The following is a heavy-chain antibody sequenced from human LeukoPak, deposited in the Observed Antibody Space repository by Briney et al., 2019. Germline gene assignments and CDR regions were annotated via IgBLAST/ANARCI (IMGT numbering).Heavy chain of an antibody. Sequence: GGSLRLSCATSRFPFDDYGMSWVRQAPGKGLEWVSGINWNGDSTGYGDSVKGRFTISRDNARNSLYLQMNSLRAEDTAFYYCAREQRYCGSTSCYSFFDYWGQGTLVTVSS. D-gene: IGHD2-2*01. CDR1: RFPFDDYG. CDR3: AREQRYCGSTSCYSFFDY. CDR2: INWNGDST. J-gene: IGHJ4*02. V-gene: IGHV3-20*04.